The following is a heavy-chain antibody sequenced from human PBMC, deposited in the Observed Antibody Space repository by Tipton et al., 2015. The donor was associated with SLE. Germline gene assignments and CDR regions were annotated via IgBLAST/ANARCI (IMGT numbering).Heavy chain of an antibody. V-gene: IGHV4-59*12. J-gene: IGHJ4*02. CDR3: ARDPVETGFDY. CDR1: GGSISSYY. CDR2: IYYSGST. Sequence: TLSLTCTVSGGSISSYYWRWIRQPPGKGLEWIGYIYYSGSTNYNPSLKSRVTISVDTSKNQFSLKLSSVTAADTAVYYCARDPVETGFDYWGQGTLVTVSS. D-gene: IGHD5-24*01.